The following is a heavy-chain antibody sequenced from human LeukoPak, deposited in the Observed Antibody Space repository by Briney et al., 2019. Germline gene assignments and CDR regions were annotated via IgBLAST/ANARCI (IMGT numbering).Heavy chain of an antibody. V-gene: IGHV3-9*01. Sequence: WIRQSPGMGLEWVAGISWNGDTLVYADSVRGRFSISRDNAKNSLSLEMDSLRIEDTALYYCAKDTAQPDYYDSGTAYFDYWGQGTLVTVSS. D-gene: IGHD3-10*01. CDR3: AKDTAQPDYYDSGTAYFDY. J-gene: IGHJ4*02. CDR2: ISWNGDTL.